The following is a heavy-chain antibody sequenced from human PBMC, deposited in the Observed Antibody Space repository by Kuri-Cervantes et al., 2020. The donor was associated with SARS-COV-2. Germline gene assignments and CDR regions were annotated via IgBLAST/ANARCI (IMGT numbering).Heavy chain of an antibody. CDR2: IYHSGSV. V-gene: IGHV4-38-2*01. Sequence: GSLRLSCAVSGYSISSSYYWGWIRQPPGTGLEWIGSIYHSGSVYYNPSLKSRVTISVDTSKNQFSLKLSSVTAADTAVYFCATSPGSYFAPYYFDYWGQGTLVTVSS. CDR1: GYSISSSYY. J-gene: IGHJ4*02. CDR3: ATSPGSYFAPYYFDY. D-gene: IGHD3-10*01.